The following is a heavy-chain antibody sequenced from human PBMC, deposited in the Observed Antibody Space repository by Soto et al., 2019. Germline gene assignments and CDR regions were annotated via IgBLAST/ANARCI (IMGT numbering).Heavy chain of an antibody. CDR1: GFTFSSYE. D-gene: IGHD5-18*01. V-gene: IGHV3-48*03. CDR3: AKDRGYSYGYDY. CDR2: ISSSGSTI. Sequence: GGALRLSCAASGFTFSSYEMKWVRQAPGKGLEWVSYISSSGSTIYYADSVKGRFTISRDNAKNSLYLQMNSLRAEDTAVYYCAKDRGYSYGYDYWGQGTLVTVSS. J-gene: IGHJ4*02.